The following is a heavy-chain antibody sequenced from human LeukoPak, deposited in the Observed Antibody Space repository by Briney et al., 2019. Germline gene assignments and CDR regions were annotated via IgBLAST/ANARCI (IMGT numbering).Heavy chain of an antibody. V-gene: IGHV3-23*01. D-gene: IGHD6-19*01. CDR2: LGARGDI. CDR3: TKRGPGPVAGSYDF. CDR1: GFTFSDYA. J-gene: IGHJ4*02. Sequence: GGSLRLSCVGSGFTFSDYAMNWVRQTPGKGLEWISSLGARGDIFYADSVQGWFTISRDNSNNAAHLQMNSLRPEDTAIYYCTKRGPGPVAGSYDFWGQGTLVTVSS.